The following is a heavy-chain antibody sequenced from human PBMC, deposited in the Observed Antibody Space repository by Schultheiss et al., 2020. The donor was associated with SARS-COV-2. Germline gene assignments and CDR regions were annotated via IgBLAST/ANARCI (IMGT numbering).Heavy chain of an antibody. CDR2: INHSGST. CDR3: ARAVTTVTPFEY. J-gene: IGHJ4*02. CDR1: GGSFSGYY. Sequence: SETLSLTCAVYGGSFSGYYWSWIRQSPGKGLEWIGEINHSGSTNYNPSLKSRVTISVDTSKNQFSLKLSSVTAADTAVYYCARAVTTVTPFEYWGQGTTVTVSS. V-gene: IGHV4-34*01. D-gene: IGHD4-17*01.